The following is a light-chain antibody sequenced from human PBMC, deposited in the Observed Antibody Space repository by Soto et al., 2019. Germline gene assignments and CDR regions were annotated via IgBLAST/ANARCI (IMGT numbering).Light chain of an antibody. CDR3: QQYGSFPGT. Sequence: EIVLTQSPGTLSLSPGERATLSCRASQSVSSSYLAWYQQKPGQAPRLLIYGASSRATSIPDRFSGSGSGTDFTLTISRLEPEDFAVYYCQQYGSFPGTFGQGTRVEIK. V-gene: IGKV3-20*01. CDR1: QSVSSSY. J-gene: IGKJ1*01. CDR2: GAS.